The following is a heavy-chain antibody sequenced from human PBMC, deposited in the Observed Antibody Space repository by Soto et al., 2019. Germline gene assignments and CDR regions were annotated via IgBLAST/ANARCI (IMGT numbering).Heavy chain of an antibody. CDR3: ARGTVTDAFDI. D-gene: IGHD4-17*01. Sequence: SETLSLTCTVSGGSISSYYWSWIRQPPGKGLEWIGYIYYSGSTNYNPSLQSRVTISVDTSKNQFSLKLSSVTAADTAVYYCARGTVTDAFDIWGQGTMVTVSS. CDR2: IYYSGST. V-gene: IGHV4-59*01. CDR1: GGSISSYY. J-gene: IGHJ3*02.